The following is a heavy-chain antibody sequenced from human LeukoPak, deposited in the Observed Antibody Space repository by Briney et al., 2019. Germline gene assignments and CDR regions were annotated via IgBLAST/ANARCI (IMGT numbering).Heavy chain of an antibody. CDR2: IYSSGST. D-gene: IGHD5-18*01. CDR3: ARYSYGRTYYFDY. CDR1: GGSISSSYYY. V-gene: IGHV4-39*07. J-gene: IGHJ4*02. Sequence: PSETLSLTCTVSGGSISSSYYYWGWIRQPPGKGLEWIGSIYSSGSTYYNPSLKSRVTISVDTSKNQFSLKLSSVTAADTAVYYCARYSYGRTYYFDYWGQGTLVTVSS.